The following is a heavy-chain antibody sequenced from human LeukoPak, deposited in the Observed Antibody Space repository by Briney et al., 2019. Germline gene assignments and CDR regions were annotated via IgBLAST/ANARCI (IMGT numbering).Heavy chain of an antibody. Sequence: PGRSLRLSCAASGFTFSSYAMHWVRQAPGKGLEWVAVISYDGSNKYYADSVKGRFTISRGNSKNTLYLQMNSLRAEDTAVYYCARDRGYYDSSGSFDYWGQGTLVTVSS. CDR2: ISYDGSNK. CDR1: GFTFSSYA. CDR3: ARDRGYYDSSGSFDY. J-gene: IGHJ4*02. D-gene: IGHD3-22*01. V-gene: IGHV3-30-3*01.